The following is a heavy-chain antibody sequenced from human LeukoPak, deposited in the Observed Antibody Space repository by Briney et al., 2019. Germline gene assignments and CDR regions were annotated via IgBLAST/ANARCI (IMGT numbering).Heavy chain of an antibody. V-gene: IGHV3-9*01. J-gene: IGHJ4*02. CDR1: GFTFDDYA. CDR2: ISWNSGSI. D-gene: IGHD3-16*02. Sequence: PGRSRRLSCAASGFTFDDYAMHWVRQAPGKGLEWVSGISWNSGSIGYADSVKGRFTISRDNAKNSLYLQMNSLRAEDTAVYYCARVSNYVWGSYRQIGLDFDYWGQGTLVTVSS. CDR3: ARVSNYVWGSYRQIGLDFDY.